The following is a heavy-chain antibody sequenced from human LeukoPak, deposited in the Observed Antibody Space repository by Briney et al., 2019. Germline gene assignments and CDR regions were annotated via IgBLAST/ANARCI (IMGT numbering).Heavy chain of an antibody. J-gene: IGHJ4*02. CDR3: ARAKSIADRFDY. Sequence: ASVKVSCKASGYTFTSYDINWVRQAPGQGLEWMGWINPNSGGTNYAQKFQGRVTMTRDTSISTAYMELSRLRSDDTAVYYCARAKSIADRFDYWGQGTLVTVSS. D-gene: IGHD6-6*01. CDR2: INPNSGGT. V-gene: IGHV1-2*02. CDR1: GYTFTSYD.